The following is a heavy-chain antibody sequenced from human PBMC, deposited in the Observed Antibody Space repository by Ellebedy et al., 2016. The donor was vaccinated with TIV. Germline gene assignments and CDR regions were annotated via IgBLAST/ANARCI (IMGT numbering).Heavy chain of an antibody. D-gene: IGHD3-16*01. J-gene: IGHJ3*01. CDR3: AKDQVGGDGRWVFDL. V-gene: IGHV3-23*01. Sequence: LGGSLRLSCAASGFTFSSYAMSWVRQAPGKGLEWVSAISRGGNTKYYTDSVKGRFITSRDNSKNTMYLEMNSLRADDTATYYCAKDQVGGDGRWVFDLWGQGTMVTVSS. CDR2: ISRGGNTK. CDR1: GFTFSSYA.